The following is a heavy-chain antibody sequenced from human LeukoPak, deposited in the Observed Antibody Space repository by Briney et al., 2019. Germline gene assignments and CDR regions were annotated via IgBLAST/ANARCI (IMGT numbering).Heavy chain of an antibody. CDR1: GVSISSSSYY. D-gene: IGHD1-26*01. Sequence: SETLSLTCTVSGVSISSSSYYWGWIRQPPGKGLEWIGSIYYSGSTYYNPSLKSRVTISVDTSKNQFSLKLSSVTAAGTAVYYCARYSGSYLGEDDAFDIWGQGTMVTVSS. CDR3: ARYSGSYLGEDDAFDI. V-gene: IGHV4-39*01. CDR2: IYYSGST. J-gene: IGHJ3*02.